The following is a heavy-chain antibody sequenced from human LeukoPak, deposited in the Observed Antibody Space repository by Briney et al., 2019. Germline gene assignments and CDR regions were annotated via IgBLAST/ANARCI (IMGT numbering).Heavy chain of an antibody. CDR2: INSDGSST. V-gene: IGHV3-74*01. CDR1: GFTFSSYW. CDR3: AREDSRSWYRAFDI. Sequence: GGSLRLSCAASGFTFSSYWMHWVRQAPGKGLVWVSRINSDGSSTSYADSVKGRFTISRDNAKNTLYLQMNSLRAEDTAVYYCAREDSRSWYRAFDIWGQGTMVTVSS. J-gene: IGHJ3*02. D-gene: IGHD6-13*01.